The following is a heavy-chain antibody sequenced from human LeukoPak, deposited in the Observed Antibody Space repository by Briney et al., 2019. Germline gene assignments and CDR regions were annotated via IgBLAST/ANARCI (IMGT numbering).Heavy chain of an antibody. CDR1: GGSFSGYY. V-gene: IGHV4-34*01. D-gene: IGHD5-24*01. CDR3: PRGRDGYNYYYYYYMDV. Sequence: ASETLSLTCAVYGGSFSGYYWSWIRQPPGKGLEWIGEINHSGSTNYNPSLKSRVTISVDTSKNQFSLKLSSVTAADTAVYYCPRGRDGYNYYYYYYMDVWGKGTTVTVSS. CDR2: INHSGST. J-gene: IGHJ6*03.